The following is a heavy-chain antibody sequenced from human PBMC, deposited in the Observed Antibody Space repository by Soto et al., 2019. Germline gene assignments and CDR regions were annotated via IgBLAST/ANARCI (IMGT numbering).Heavy chain of an antibody. Sequence: QVQLQESGPGLVTASGTLSLTCAVSSGSISSHYWWSWVRQPPGKGLEWIGEIYHSGSANSNPSLQSRVRISVDKSKNQFSLKLSSMTAADTAVYYCATCSSIRCQSAFDIWGQGTMVTVSS. D-gene: IGHD2-2*01. CDR1: SGSISSHYW. CDR2: IYHSGSA. CDR3: ATCSSIRCQSAFDI. V-gene: IGHV4-4*02. J-gene: IGHJ3*02.